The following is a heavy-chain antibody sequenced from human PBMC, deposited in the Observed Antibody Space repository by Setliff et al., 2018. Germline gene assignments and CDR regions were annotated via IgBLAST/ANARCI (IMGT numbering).Heavy chain of an antibody. J-gene: IGHJ4*02. V-gene: IGHV3-9*01. CDR3: VKSDRDSSGWYPDY. CDR2: ISWNSYHI. CDR1: GLTLTPYA. D-gene: IGHD6-19*01. Sequence: GGSLRLSCAASGLTLTPYAMHWVRQAPGKGLEWVSGISWNSYHIDYAGSVRGRFTISRDNAKNSLYLQMNSLTTEDTAFYYCVKSDRDSSGWYPDYWGQGTLVTVSS.